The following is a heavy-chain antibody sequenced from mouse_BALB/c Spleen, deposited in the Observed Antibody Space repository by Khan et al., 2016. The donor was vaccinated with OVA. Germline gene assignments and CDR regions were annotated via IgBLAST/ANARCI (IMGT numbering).Heavy chain of an antibody. CDR2: ISYSGNT. V-gene: IGHV3-2*02. CDR3: ARIDGGDFDY. Sequence: EVKLLESGPGLVKPSQSLSLTCTVTGYSITSDYAWNWIRQFPGNKLEWMGYISYSGNTKYNPSLKSRISITRDTSKNQFFLQLNSVTIEDTATYYCARIDGGDFDYWGQGTTLTGSS. J-gene: IGHJ2*01. D-gene: IGHD2-3*01. CDR1: GYSITSDYA.